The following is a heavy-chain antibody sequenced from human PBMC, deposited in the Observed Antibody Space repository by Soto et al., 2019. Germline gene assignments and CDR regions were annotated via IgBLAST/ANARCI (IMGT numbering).Heavy chain of an antibody. Sequence: ASVKVSCKASGYSFTGYYLHWVRQAPGQGLEWMGWINPKNGVTKYGQKFQGRLTMTRDTSTSTAYVELSRLQSDDTAVYYCAKEGVIDAPPQYKWFDPWGQGVLGTDSS. J-gene: IGHJ5*02. D-gene: IGHD2-21*01. CDR3: AKEGVIDAPPQYKWFDP. CDR2: INPKNGVT. V-gene: IGHV1-2*02. CDR1: GYSFTGYY.